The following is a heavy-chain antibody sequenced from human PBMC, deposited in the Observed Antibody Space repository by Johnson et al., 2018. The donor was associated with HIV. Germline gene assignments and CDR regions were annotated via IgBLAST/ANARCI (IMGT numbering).Heavy chain of an antibody. CDR2: VYSGGNT. V-gene: IGHV3-66*02. D-gene: IGHD3-22*01. CDR1: GFTVSSNY. Sequence: VQLVESGGGLVQPGGSLRLSCAASGFTVSSNYMSWVRQAPGKGLEWVSIVYSGGNTYYTDSVRGRFTISRDNSWNTLYLQMISLRAEDTAVYFCARERDDSSGYYYHDAFDIWGQGTMVTVSS. CDR3: ARERDDSSGYYYHDAFDI. J-gene: IGHJ3*02.